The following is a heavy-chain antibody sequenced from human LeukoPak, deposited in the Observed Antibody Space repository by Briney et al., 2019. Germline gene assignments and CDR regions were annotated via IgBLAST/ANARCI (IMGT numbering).Heavy chain of an antibody. D-gene: IGHD6-19*01. J-gene: IGHJ4*02. Sequence: PGGSLRLSCAASGFTFSSYSMNWVRQAPGKGLEWVSSISSSSSYIYYADSVKGRFTISRDNAKNSLYLRMNSLRAEDTAVYYCARVGAVAGIVDYWGQGTLVTVSS. V-gene: IGHV3-21*01. CDR3: ARVGAVAGIVDY. CDR1: GFTFSSYS. CDR2: ISSSSSYI.